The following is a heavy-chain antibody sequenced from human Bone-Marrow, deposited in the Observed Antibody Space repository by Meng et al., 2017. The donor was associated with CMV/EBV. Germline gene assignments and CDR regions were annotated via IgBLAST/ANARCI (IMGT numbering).Heavy chain of an antibody. J-gene: IGHJ6*02. CDR3: ARGQLPVWTGHSEKNGMDV. D-gene: IGHD3/OR15-3a*01. CDR1: GYTFTGYG. Sequence: ASVKVSCKASGYTFTGYGMHWERQAPGQGLEWMGWISGRDGNTKYAQNIQDRVTMTRESFKGTAYMELRSLRSDDTAVYDCARGQLPVWTGHSEKNGMDVWGQGTTATVSS. V-gene: IGHV1-18*04. CDR2: ISGRDGNT.